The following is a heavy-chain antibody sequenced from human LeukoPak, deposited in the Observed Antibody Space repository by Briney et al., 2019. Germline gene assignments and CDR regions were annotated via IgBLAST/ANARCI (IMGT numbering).Heavy chain of an antibody. CDR3: ARDWFSEYQLPHKLCYYYYYMDV. J-gene: IGHJ6*03. CDR1: GGSISSYY. D-gene: IGHD2-2*01. CDR2: ICTTGST. V-gene: IGHV4-4*07. Sequence: SETLSLTCTVSGGSISSYYWSWIRQPAGKGLEWIGRICTTGSTNYNPSLKSRVTISVDKSKNQFSLKLSSVTAADTAVYYCARDWFSEYQLPHKLCYYYYYMDVWGKGTTVTVSS.